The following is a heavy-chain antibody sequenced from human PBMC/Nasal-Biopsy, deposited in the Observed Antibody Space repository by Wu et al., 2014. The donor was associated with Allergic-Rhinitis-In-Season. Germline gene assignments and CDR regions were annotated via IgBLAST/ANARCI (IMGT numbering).Heavy chain of an antibody. CDR1: GGSINNYY. CDR2: IYHSGST. J-gene: IGHJ4*02. D-gene: IGHD1-7*01. CDR3: ARGTNFDY. Sequence: TLSLTCTVSGGSINNYYWSWIRQSPGKGLEWIGYIYHSGSTIYNPSLKSRVTISIDTSKNQFSLELRSVTAADTAVYYCARGTNFDYWGQGTLVTVSS. V-gene: IGHV4-59*01.